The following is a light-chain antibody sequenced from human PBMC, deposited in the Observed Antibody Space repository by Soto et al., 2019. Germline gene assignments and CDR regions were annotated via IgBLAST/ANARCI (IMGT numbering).Light chain of an antibody. CDR1: NSDIGGYNY. J-gene: IGLJ1*01. CDR2: DVS. Sequence: QSALTQPASVSGAPGQSITISCTETNSDIGGYNYVSWYQQHPGKAPKLVIFDVSDRPSGVSNHFSGSKSGSTASLTISGLRAEDEAEYYCASYTSGRTLVFGTVTKVTVL. V-gene: IGLV2-14*03. CDR3: ASYTSGRTLV.